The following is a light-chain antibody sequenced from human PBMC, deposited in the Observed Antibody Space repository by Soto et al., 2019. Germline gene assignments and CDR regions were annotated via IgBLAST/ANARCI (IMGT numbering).Light chain of an antibody. J-gene: IGLJ2*01. CDR2: NTD. CDR3: CSYAGSYTLV. Sequence: QSVLTQPPSASGTPGQRITISCSGGDSNIGSNPVFWYQQLPGTAPKLLISNTDQRPSRVPDRFSGAKSGTSASLAISGLQAEDEADYFCCSYAGSYTLVFGGGTKLTVL. CDR1: DSNIGSNP. V-gene: IGLV1-44*01.